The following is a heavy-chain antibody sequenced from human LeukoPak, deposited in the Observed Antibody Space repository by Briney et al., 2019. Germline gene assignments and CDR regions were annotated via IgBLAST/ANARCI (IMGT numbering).Heavy chain of an antibody. D-gene: IGHD5-12*01. V-gene: IGHV4-34*01. Sequence: PSETLSLTCAVYGGSFSGYYWSWIRQPPGKGLEWIGEINHSGSTNYNPSLKSRVTISVDTSKNQFSLKLSSVTAADTAVYYCARVGGYSGYLNTYNWFDPRGQGTLVTVSS. CDR1: GGSFSGYY. CDR3: ARVGGYSGYLNTYNWFDP. J-gene: IGHJ5*02. CDR2: INHSGST.